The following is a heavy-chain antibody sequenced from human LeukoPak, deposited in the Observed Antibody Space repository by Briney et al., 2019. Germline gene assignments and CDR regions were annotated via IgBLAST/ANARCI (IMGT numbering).Heavy chain of an antibody. J-gene: IGHJ3*02. D-gene: IGHD2-2*01. CDR2: MSGSGGTT. Sequence: PGGSLRLSCAASEFTFSSYAMSWVRQAPGKGLEWVSTMSGSGGTTHYADSVKGRFTISRDNSKNTLYLQMNSLRAEDTAVYYCAKTLGYCSSTSCQGAFDIWGQGTMVTVSS. V-gene: IGHV3-23*01. CDR1: EFTFSSYA. CDR3: AKTLGYCSSTSCQGAFDI.